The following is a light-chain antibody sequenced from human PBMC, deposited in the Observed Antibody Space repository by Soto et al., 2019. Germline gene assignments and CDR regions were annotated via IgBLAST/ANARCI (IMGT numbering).Light chain of an antibody. J-gene: IGLJ1*01. CDR3: CSYTRSGTFI. V-gene: IGLV2-14*01. CDR2: DVS. CDR1: SGDIGDYNY. Sequence: QSVLTQPASVSGSPGQSITISCPGTSGDIGDYNYVSWYQQHPGKVPKVIIYDVSNRPSGVSYRFSGTKSGNTASLTVSGLQAEDEADYYCCSYTRSGTFIFGTGTEVTVL.